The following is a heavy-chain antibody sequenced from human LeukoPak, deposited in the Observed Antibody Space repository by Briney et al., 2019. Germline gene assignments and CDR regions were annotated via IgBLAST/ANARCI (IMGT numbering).Heavy chain of an antibody. V-gene: IGHV3-21*01. D-gene: IGHD1-1*01. Sequence: GGSLRLSCTASGFTLSSYSMNWVRQAPGKGLEWVSSISSSSSYKYYTDSVKGRFTISRDNAKNSLYLQMNSLRAEDTAVYYCARSAAGTYYWGQGTLVTVSS. CDR2: ISSSSSYK. CDR3: ARSAAGTYY. J-gene: IGHJ4*02. CDR1: GFTLSSYS.